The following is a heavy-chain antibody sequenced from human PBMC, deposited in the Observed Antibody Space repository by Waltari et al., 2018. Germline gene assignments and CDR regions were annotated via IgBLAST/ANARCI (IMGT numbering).Heavy chain of an antibody. J-gene: IGHJ1*01. CDR2: ISWDGGST. V-gene: IGHV3-43*01. D-gene: IGHD3-22*01. CDR3: AKDRATYDSSGYYYEYFQH. CDR1: GFTFDDYT. Sequence: EVQLVESGGVVVQPGGSLRLSCAASGFTFDDYTMHWVRQAPGKGLEWVSLISWDGGSTYYADSVKGRFTISRDNSKNSLYLQMNSLRTEDTALYYCAKDRATYDSSGYYYEYFQHWGQGTLVTVSS.